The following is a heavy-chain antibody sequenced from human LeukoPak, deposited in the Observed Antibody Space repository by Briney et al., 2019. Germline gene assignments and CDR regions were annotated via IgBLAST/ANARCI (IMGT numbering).Heavy chain of an antibody. CDR3: ARGKDGSGNYYDY. V-gene: IGHV4-39*07. D-gene: IGHD3-10*01. CDR1: GGSISSSSYY. CDR2: IYYSGST. J-gene: IGHJ4*02. Sequence: SETLSLTCTVSGGSISSSSYYWGWIRQPPGKGLEWIGSIYYSGSTYYNPSLKSRVTISVDTSKNQFSLKLSSVTAADTAVYYCARGKDGSGNYYDYWGQGTLVTVSS.